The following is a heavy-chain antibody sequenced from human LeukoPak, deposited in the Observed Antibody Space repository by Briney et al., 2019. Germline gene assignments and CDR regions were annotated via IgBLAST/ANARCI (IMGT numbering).Heavy chain of an antibody. J-gene: IGHJ4*02. CDR3: ARVEYTGNGNLY. V-gene: IGHV3-7*01. Sequence: GGSLRLSCAGSGLTFINYWMTWIRQVPGKGLEWVANIKRDGIGKFYLPSVRGRFTISKDYAEDSLYLQMDSLRPEDTAIYYCARVEYTGNGNLYWGQGTLVTVSS. CDR1: GLTFINYW. CDR2: IKRDGIGK. D-gene: IGHD2-8*02.